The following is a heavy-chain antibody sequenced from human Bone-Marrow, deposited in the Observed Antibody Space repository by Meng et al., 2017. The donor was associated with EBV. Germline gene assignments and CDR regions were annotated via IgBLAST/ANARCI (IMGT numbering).Heavy chain of an antibody. D-gene: IGHD3-10*01. CDR2: INHSGST. V-gene: IGHV4-34*01. CDR1: GGSLSGFY. Sequence: QGRLQSGGAGLLKASETLSLTGAVYGGSLSGFYWSWIRQPPGKGLEWIGEINHSGSTNYNPSLKSRVTISVDTSKKQFSLKLSSVTAADTAVYYCARGPGRGVVARRAFSVGDYWGQGTLVTVSS. J-gene: IGHJ4*02. CDR3: ARGPGRGVVARRAFSVGDY.